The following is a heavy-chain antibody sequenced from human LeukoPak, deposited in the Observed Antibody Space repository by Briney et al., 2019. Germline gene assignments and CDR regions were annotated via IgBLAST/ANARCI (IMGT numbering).Heavy chain of an antibody. J-gene: IGHJ4*02. D-gene: IGHD6-13*01. CDR1: GGSFIGFH. V-gene: IGHV4-34*01. CDR2: INHSGST. Sequence: SETLSLTCAVYGGSFIGFHWNWIRQPPGKGLEWIGDINHSGSTNYNPSLTSRVTISVDTSKNQFSLKLSSVTAADTAVYYCARLGPYSSSWYKSPAADYWGQGTLVTVSS. CDR3: ARLGPYSSSWYKSPAADY.